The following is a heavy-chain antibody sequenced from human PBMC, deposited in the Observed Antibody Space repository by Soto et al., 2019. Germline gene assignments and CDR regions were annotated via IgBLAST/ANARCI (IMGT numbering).Heavy chain of an antibody. CDR2: MYYSGST. V-gene: IGHV4-39*01. Sequence: QLQLQESGPGLVKPSETLSLTCTVSGGSISSSNYYWGWIRQPPGKGLEWIGSMYYSGSTYYNPSLNSRVTIFGDTSKNQVSLKLNSVTVADTAVYYCARQSTQHLVPDAFEIWGQGTMVTVSS. CDR1: GGSISSSNYY. CDR3: ARQSTQHLVPDAFEI. J-gene: IGHJ3*02. D-gene: IGHD6-13*01.